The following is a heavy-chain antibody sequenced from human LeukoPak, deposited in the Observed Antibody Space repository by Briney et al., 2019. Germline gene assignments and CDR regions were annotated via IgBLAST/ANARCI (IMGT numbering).Heavy chain of an antibody. CDR1: GYTFSGYY. CDR2: INSNSGAR. CDR3: ARGRGGATTGFDH. D-gene: IGHD1-26*01. Sequence: ASVKVSCKASGYTFSGYYMHWVRQAPGQGLESMGWINSNSGARNFAPKFQGRVTFSRDNSISTAYMELSSLRSDDTAIYYCARGRGGATTGFDHWGQGTLVTASS. J-gene: IGHJ4*02. V-gene: IGHV1-2*02.